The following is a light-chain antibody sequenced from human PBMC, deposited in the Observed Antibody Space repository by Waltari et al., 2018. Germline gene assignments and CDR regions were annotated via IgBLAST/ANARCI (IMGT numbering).Light chain of an antibody. CDR1: PSLLFSDGKTY. Sequence: IVLTKTPLSLPVTSGKPASISCTSTPSLLFSDGKTYLYCYLLKPGQSPPLLIHEISSRFSGVPDRFSGSGSGTDFTLKISRVEAEDVGVYYCMQAIHLPLTFGGGTKVEIK. CDR3: MQAIHLPLT. CDR2: EIS. J-gene: IGKJ4*01. V-gene: IGKV2-29*02.